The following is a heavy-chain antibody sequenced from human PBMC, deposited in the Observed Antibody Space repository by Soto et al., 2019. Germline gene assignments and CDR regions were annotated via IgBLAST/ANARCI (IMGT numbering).Heavy chain of an antibody. J-gene: IGHJ4*01. CDR3: ARSPYSSGWYSDY. V-gene: IGHV1-3*01. Sequence: ASAKVSCKASGYTFTSYAMHWVRQAPGQRLEWMGWINAGNGNTKYSQKFQGRVTITRDTSASTAYMELSSLRSEDTAVYYCARSPYSSGWYSDYWGHGTLVNVSS. CDR1: GYTFTSYA. CDR2: INAGNGNT. D-gene: IGHD6-19*01.